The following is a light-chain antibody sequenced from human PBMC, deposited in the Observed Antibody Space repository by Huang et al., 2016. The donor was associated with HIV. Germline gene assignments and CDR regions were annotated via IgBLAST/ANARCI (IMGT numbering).Light chain of an antibody. V-gene: IGKV3-15*01. J-gene: IGKJ3*01. CDR1: QSVSAN. CDR2: GAS. Sequence: EIVMTQSPATLSVSPGERATLSCRASQSVSANVAWYQQKPGQAPRLLIYGASTRATGRPARFSGSGSGTEFTLTISSLQSEDFAFYYCQQYDNWPLTFGPGTKVDIK. CDR3: QQYDNWPLT.